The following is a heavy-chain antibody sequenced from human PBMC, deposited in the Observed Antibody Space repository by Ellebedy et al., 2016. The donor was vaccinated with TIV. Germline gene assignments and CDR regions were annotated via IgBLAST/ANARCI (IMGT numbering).Heavy chain of an antibody. V-gene: IGHV5-51*01. CDR3: ARLSGVLAKNHYFGKDV. CDR2: IYAGDSGT. CDR1: GYSFTNYW. D-gene: IGHD3-10*01. Sequence: PGGSLRLSCKGSGYSFTNYWIAWVRQMPGKGLEWMGMIYAGDSGTRYIPSFQGQVTISADKSINTAYLQWSSLKASDTGTYYWARLSGVLAKNHYFGKDVWGQGTTVTVSS. J-gene: IGHJ6*02.